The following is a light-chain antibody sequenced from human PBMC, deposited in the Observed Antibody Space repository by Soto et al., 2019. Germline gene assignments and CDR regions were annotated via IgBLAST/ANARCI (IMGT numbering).Light chain of an antibody. Sequence: QSALTQPPSASGSPGQSVTISCTGTSSDVGGYNYVSWYQQHPGKAPKLMIYEVTKRPSGVPDRFSGSKSGNTASLTVSGRQAEDEADYYCCSYAGSNNLKVFGTGTKRTVL. CDR2: EVT. J-gene: IGLJ1*01. CDR3: CSYAGSNNLKV. CDR1: SSDVGGYNY. V-gene: IGLV2-8*01.